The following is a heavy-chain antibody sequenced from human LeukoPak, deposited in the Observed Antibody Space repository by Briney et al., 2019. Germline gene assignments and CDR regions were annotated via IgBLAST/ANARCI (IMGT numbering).Heavy chain of an antibody. CDR2: INPNGGAT. J-gene: IGHJ4*02. D-gene: IGHD3-10*01. Sequence: ASVKVSCKTSGYTFTSYYIHWVRQAPGHRLECMGIINPNGGATSYTQKFQGRVTMTGDTSTSTVYMDLSSLRSEDTAVYYCARVMVAWFGDKAFDYWGQGTLVTVSS. CDR3: ARVMVAWFGDKAFDY. CDR1: GYTFTSYY. V-gene: IGHV1-46*01.